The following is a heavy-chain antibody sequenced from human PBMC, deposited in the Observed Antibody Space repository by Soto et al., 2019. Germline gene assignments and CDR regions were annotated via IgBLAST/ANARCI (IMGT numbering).Heavy chain of an antibody. CDR3: TRQHIDFWSGYLD. CDR2: IYPGDSDT. J-gene: IGHJ3*01. D-gene: IGHD3-3*01. Sequence: PGESLKISCKGSGYSFTSYWIGWVRQMPGKGLEWMGIIYPGDSDTRYSPSFQGQVTISADKSISTAYLQWSSLKASDTAMYYCTRQHIDFWSGYLDWGQAIMITVSS. V-gene: IGHV5-51*01. CDR1: GYSFTSYW.